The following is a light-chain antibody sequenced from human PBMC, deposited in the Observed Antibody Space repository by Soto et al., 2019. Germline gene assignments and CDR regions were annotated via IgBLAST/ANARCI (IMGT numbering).Light chain of an antibody. CDR3: QSYDSSLSVV. CDR1: SSNIGAGYD. V-gene: IGLV1-40*01. CDR2: GNS. Sequence: QSVLTHPPSVSGAPGQRVTISCTGSSSNIGAGYDVHWYQQLPGTAPKLLIYGNSNRPSGVPDRFSGSKSGTSASLAITGLQAEDEAHFYCQSYDSSLSVVFGTGTKVTVL. J-gene: IGLJ1*01.